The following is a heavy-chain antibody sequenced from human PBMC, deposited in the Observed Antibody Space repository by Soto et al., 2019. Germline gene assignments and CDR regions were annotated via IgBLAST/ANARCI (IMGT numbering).Heavy chain of an antibody. D-gene: IGHD3-10*01. CDR1: GYIFTSYY. Sequence: GASVKVSCKAFGYIFTSYYMHWVRQAPGQGLEWMGLINPSGGGTSYAQKFQGRLTMTRDTSTSTVFMELSSLRSDDTAVYYCARGYGSGSYSVWGQGTLVTVSS. V-gene: IGHV1-46*01. CDR3: ARGYGSGSYSV. J-gene: IGHJ4*02. CDR2: INPSGGGT.